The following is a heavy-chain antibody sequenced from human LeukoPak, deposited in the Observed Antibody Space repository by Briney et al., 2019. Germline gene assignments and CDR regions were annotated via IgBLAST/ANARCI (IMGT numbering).Heavy chain of an antibody. CDR3: AKDKTPEYGSGSYYNHYYYMDV. Sequence: GGSLRLSCAASGFTFSSYAMHWVRQAPGKGLEWVAVISYDGSNKYYADSVKGRFTISRDNSKNTLYLQMNSLRAEDTAVYYCAKDKTPEYGSGSYYNHYYYMDVWGKGTTVTISS. CDR1: GFTFSSYA. J-gene: IGHJ6*03. CDR2: ISYDGSNK. V-gene: IGHV3-30*04. D-gene: IGHD3-10*01.